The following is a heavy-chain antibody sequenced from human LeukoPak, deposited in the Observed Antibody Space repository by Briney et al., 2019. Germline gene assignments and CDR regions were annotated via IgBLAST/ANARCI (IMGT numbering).Heavy chain of an antibody. Sequence: GAAVKVSCKASGYTFTGYYIHWVRQAPGQGLEWMGWINPNSGGTNYAQKFQGRVTMTRDTSIRTAYMELSRLTSDDTAVYYCARDAIVRDYSNSDYWGQGTLVTVSS. CDR3: ARDAIVRDYSNSDY. D-gene: IGHD4-11*01. CDR1: GYTFTGYY. V-gene: IGHV1-2*02. J-gene: IGHJ4*02. CDR2: INPNSGGT.